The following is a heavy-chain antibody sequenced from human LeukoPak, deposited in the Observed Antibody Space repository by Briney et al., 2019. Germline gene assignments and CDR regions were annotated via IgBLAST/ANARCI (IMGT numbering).Heavy chain of an antibody. CDR1: GFTFTSSA. CDR2: INPNSGGT. CDR3: ARASQYSSSSLGY. J-gene: IGHJ4*02. Sequence: ASVKVSCKASGFTFTSSAMHWVRQAPGQGLEWMGWINPNSGGTNYAQKFQGRVTMTRDTSISTAYMELSRLRSDDTAVYYCARASQYSSSSLGYWGQGTLVTVSS. V-gene: IGHV1-2*02. D-gene: IGHD6-6*01.